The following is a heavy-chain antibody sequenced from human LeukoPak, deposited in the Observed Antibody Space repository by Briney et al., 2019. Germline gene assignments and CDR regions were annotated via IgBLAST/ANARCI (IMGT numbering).Heavy chain of an antibody. CDR3: ARWGYGDYGLYYFDY. Sequence: PSETLSLTCTVSGGSISSYYWSRIRQPPGKGLEWIGYIYYSGSTNYNPSLKSRVTISVDTSKNQFSLKLSSVTAADTAVYYCARWGYGDYGLYYFDYWGQGTQVTVSS. CDR2: IYYSGST. D-gene: IGHD4-17*01. J-gene: IGHJ4*02. CDR1: GGSISSYY. V-gene: IGHV4-59*01.